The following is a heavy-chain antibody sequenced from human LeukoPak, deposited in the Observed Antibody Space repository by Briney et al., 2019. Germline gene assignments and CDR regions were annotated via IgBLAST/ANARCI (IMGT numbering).Heavy chain of an antibody. CDR3: ARHGWLLRQGWFDP. J-gene: IGHJ5*02. V-gene: IGHV4-34*01. CDR2: INHSGST. CDR1: GGSFSGYY. Sequence: SETLSLTCAVYGGSFSGYYWSWIRQPPGKGLEWIGEINHSGSTNYNPSLKSRVTISVDTSKNQFSLKLSSVTAADTAVYYCARHGWLLRQGWFDPWGQGTLVTVSS. D-gene: IGHD1-26*01.